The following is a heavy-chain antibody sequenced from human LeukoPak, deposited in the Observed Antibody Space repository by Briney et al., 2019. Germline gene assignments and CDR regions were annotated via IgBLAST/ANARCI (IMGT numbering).Heavy chain of an antibody. CDR1: GGTFSGYA. Sequence: SVKVSCKASGGTFSGYAISWVRQAPGQGLEWMGRIIPILGIANYAQRFQGRVTITADKSTSTAYMELSSLRSEDTAVYYCARALSSLSIAARPRGMDVWGQGTTVTVSS. D-gene: IGHD6-6*01. V-gene: IGHV1-69*04. CDR3: ARALSSLSIAARPRGMDV. CDR2: IIPILGIA. J-gene: IGHJ6*02.